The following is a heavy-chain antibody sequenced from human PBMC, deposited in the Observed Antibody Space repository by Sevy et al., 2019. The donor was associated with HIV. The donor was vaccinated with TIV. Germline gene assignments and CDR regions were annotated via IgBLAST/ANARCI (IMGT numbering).Heavy chain of an antibody. CDR1: GGSLDIFG. CDR2: AYYNGGT. CDR3: ARDNWGSIDY. V-gene: IGHV4-59*01. J-gene: IGHJ4*02. Sequence: GSLRLSCTVSGGSLDIFGWTWVRQPPGKELEWIGYAYYNGGTNYNPSLKSRLTIPVGTSARQFSLHLNSVTAADTAIYYCARDNWGSIDYWGQGILVTVSS. D-gene: IGHD7-27*01.